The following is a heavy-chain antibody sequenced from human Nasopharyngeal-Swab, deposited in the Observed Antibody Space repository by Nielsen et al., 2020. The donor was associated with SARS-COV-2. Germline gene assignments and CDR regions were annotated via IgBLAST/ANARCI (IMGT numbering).Heavy chain of an antibody. CDR3: SRDTFGPYDY. CDR1: GFSVSSYW. V-gene: IGHV3-74*01. CDR2: MNEDGSTT. D-gene: IGHD2/OR15-2a*01. Sequence: GGSLRLSCAASGFSVSSYWMHWVRQAPGKGLVWVSRMNEDGSTTNYADSVKGRFTISRDNAKNTLYLQMNSLRAEDTAVYYCSRDTFGPYDYWGQGTLVTVSS. J-gene: IGHJ4*02.